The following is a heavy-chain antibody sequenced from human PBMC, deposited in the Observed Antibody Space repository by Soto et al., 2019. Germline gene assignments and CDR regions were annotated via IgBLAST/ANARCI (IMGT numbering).Heavy chain of an antibody. CDR1: GCTFTSYA. CDR2: INAGNGNT. V-gene: IGHV1-3*01. Sequence: ASVKVSCKASGCTFTSYAMHWVRQAPGQRLEWMGWINAGNGNTKYSQKFQGRVTITRDTPASTAYMELSNLRSEDTAVYYCASSLYSSGWEAAFDIWGQGTMVTVSS. D-gene: IGHD6-19*01. CDR3: ASSLYSSGWEAAFDI. J-gene: IGHJ3*02.